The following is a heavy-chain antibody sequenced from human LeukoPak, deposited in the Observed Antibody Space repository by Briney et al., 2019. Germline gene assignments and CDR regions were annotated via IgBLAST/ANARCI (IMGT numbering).Heavy chain of an antibody. Sequence: GGSLRLSCAASGFTFSSYGMHWVRQSPGKGLKWVAFIQYDATNKHYADSVKGRFTISRDNSKNTLYLQMNSLRAEDTAVYYCARDRDSSSKVYDYWGQGTLVTVSS. CDR1: GFTFSSYG. J-gene: IGHJ4*02. CDR3: ARDRDSSSKVYDY. D-gene: IGHD6-6*01. V-gene: IGHV3-30*02. CDR2: IQYDATNK.